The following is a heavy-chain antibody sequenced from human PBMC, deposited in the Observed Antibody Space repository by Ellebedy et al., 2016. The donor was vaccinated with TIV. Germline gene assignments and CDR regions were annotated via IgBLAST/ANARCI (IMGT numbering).Heavy chain of an antibody. CDR1: GFSFSSYA. CDR2: IVGSGATK. CDR3: AKLPTVSPGRDWFDP. V-gene: IGHV3-23*01. D-gene: IGHD4-17*01. J-gene: IGHJ5*02. Sequence: PGGSLRLSCVASGFSFSSYALSWVRQAPGKGLEWVSGIVGSGATKYADSVKGRFSISRDNSKSTLYLQMNSLRADDTAVYYCAKLPTVSPGRDWFDPWGQGTLVTVSS.